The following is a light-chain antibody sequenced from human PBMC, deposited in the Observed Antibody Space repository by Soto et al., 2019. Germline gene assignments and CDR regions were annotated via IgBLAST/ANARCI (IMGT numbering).Light chain of an antibody. Sequence: PGERATLSCRASQSVSSNLAWYQQKPGQAPRLLIYGASTRATGIPARFSGSGSGTEFTLTISSLQSEDFAVYYCQQYNNWPPITFGQGTRLEIK. CDR3: QQYNNWPPIT. CDR1: QSVSSN. J-gene: IGKJ5*01. V-gene: IGKV3-15*01. CDR2: GAS.